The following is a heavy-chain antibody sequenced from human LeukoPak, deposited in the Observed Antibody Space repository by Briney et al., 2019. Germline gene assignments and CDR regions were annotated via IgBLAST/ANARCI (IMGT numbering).Heavy chain of an antibody. V-gene: IGHV4-59*01. CDR2: IYYSGST. Sequence: SETLSLTCTVSGGSISSYYWSWIRQPPGKGLEWVGNIYYSGSTNYNPSLKSRVTISVDTSKNKFSLKLSSVTAADTAVYYCARAGGYYDSSGYSYYFDYWGQGTLVTVSS. CDR1: GGSISSYY. J-gene: IGHJ4*02. D-gene: IGHD3-22*01. CDR3: ARAGGYYDSSGYSYYFDY.